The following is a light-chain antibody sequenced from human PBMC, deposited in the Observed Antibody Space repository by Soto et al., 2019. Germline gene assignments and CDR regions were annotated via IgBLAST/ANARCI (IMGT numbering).Light chain of an antibody. CDR1: SSDVGGYNY. CDR2: EVS. CDR3: SSYTSSSTLYV. V-gene: IGLV2-14*01. Sequence: QSALAQPASVSGSPGQSITISCTGTSSDVGGYNYVSWHQQHPGKAPKLMIYEVSNRPSGVSNRFSGSKSGNTASLTISGLQAEDEADYYCSSYTSSSTLYVFGTGTKVTV. J-gene: IGLJ1*01.